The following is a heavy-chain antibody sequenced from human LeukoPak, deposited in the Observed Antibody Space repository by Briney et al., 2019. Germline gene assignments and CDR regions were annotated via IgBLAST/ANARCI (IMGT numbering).Heavy chain of an antibody. V-gene: IGHV3-48*01. Sequence: GGSLRLSCAASGFTFSSYSMNWVRQTPGKGLEWVSYISSSSSTIYYADSVKGRFTISRDNAKNSLYLQMNSLRAEDTAVYYCARDRIEQQRTLGRSTSYYNYYYMDVWGKGTTVTVSS. CDR2: ISSSSSTI. CDR3: ARDRIEQQRTLGRSTSYYNYYYMDV. D-gene: IGHD6-13*01. CDR1: GFTFSSYS. J-gene: IGHJ6*03.